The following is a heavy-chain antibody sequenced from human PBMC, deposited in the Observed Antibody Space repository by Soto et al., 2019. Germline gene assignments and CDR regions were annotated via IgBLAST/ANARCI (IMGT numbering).Heavy chain of an antibody. J-gene: IGHJ4*02. CDR3: ARNGGGYYDILTGHGTPVAPSYYFDY. CDR2: ISGSGGST. V-gene: IGHV3-23*01. Sequence: GGSLRLSCAASGFTFSSYAMSWVRQAPGKGLEWVSAISGSGGSTYYADSVKGRFTISRDNSKNTLYLQMNSLRAEDTAVYYCARNGGGYYDILTGHGTPVAPSYYFDYWGQGTLVTVSS. CDR1: GFTFSSYA. D-gene: IGHD3-9*01.